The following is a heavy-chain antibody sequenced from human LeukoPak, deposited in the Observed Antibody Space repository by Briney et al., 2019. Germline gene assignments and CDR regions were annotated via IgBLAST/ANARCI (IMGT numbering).Heavy chain of an antibody. J-gene: IGHJ6*02. CDR3: AKNTVSTTDYYDYYGMDV. CDR1: GFTFSSYA. D-gene: IGHD4-11*01. V-gene: IGHV3-23*01. CDR2: VSGSADNT. Sequence: GGSLRLSCAASGFTFSSYAMSWVRQAPGKGLEWVSAVSGSADNTYYADSVKGRFTISRDNSKNTLYLHMNSLRAEDTAVYYCAKNTVSTTDYYDYYGMDVWGQGTTVTVSS.